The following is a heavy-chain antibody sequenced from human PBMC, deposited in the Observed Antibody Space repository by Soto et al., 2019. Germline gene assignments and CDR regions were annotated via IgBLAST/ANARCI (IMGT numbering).Heavy chain of an antibody. V-gene: IGHV3-7*03. D-gene: IGHD3-22*01. CDR3: ARDLGVVITAEYFQH. CDR1: GFTFSSYG. J-gene: IGHJ1*01. CDR2: IKSDGSEM. Sequence: LRLSCVASGFTFSSYGMSWVRQAPGKGLEWVANIKSDGSEMYYVDSVKGRFTISRDNARKSLYLQMNSLRVEDTALYYCARDLGVVITAEYFQHWGQGTLVTVSS.